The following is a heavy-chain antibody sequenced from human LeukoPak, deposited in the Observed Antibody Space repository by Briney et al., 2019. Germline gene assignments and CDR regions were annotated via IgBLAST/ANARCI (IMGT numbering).Heavy chain of an antibody. D-gene: IGHD5-12*01. J-gene: IGHJ6*02. CDR3: ARVDIVAPDDEACYYGMDV. Sequence: SETLSLTCTVPGGSISSSSYYWGWIRQPAGKGLEWIGSIYYSGSTYYNPSLKSRVTISVDTSKNQFSLKLSSVTAADTAVYYCARVDIVAPDDEACYYGMDVWGQGTTVTVSS. V-gene: IGHV4-39*01. CDR1: GGSISSSSYY. CDR2: IYYSGST.